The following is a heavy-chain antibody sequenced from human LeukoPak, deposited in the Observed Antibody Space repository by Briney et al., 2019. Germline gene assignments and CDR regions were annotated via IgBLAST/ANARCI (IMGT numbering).Heavy chain of an antibody. D-gene: IGHD2-21*01. CDR3: AREGYSGSDFDS. CDR1: GGSISSSSYY. CDR2: IYYSGST. V-gene: IGHV4-61*01. J-gene: IGHJ4*02. Sequence: SETLSLTCTVSGGSISSSSYYWSWIRQPPGKGLEWIGYIYYSGSTNDNPSLKSRVTISVDTSKKQFSLKLRSVTAADTAVYYCAREGYSGSDFDSWGQGTLVTVSS.